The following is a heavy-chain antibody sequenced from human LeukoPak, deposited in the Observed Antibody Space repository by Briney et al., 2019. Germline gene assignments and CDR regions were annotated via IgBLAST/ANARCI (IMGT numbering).Heavy chain of an antibody. CDR1: GGSSTNYF. Sequence: SETLSLTCTVSGGSSTNYFWSWVRQSPGKGLEWVGYIYNSGNTNYNPSVKSRVTISVDTSKNQFSLKVTSLTAADTAVYYCARGPTISETGYFDYWGQGTLVTVSS. CDR2: IYNSGNT. D-gene: IGHD1-1*01. V-gene: IGHV4-59*12. J-gene: IGHJ4*03. CDR3: ARGPTISETGYFDY.